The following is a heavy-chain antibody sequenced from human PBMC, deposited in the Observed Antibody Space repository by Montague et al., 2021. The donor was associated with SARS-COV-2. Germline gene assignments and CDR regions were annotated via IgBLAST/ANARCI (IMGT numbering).Heavy chain of an antibody. CDR1: GGSISSSSYY. Sequence: SETRSLTCTVSGGSISSSSYYWGWIRQPPGKGLEWIGSIYYSGSTYYNPSLKSRVTISADTSKNQFSLKLSSVTAADTAVYYCARVGRQQLVRLSGMDVWGQGTTVTVSS. CDR2: IYYSGST. CDR3: ARVGRQQLVRLSGMDV. D-gene: IGHD6-13*01. J-gene: IGHJ6*02. V-gene: IGHV4-39*07.